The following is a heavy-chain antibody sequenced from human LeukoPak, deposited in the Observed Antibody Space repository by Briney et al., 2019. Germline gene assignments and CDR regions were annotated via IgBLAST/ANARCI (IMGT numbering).Heavy chain of an antibody. CDR2: IRYDGSNK. Sequence: PGGSLRLSCAASGFTFSSYGMHWVRQAPGKGLEWVAFIRYDGSNKYYADSVKGRFTISRDNSKHTLYLQMNSLRAEDTAVYYCAKVAFLCSTSCYHYYMDVWGKGTTVTVSS. CDR1: GFTFSSYG. CDR3: AKVAFLCSTSCYHYYMDV. J-gene: IGHJ6*03. D-gene: IGHD2-2*01. V-gene: IGHV3-30*02.